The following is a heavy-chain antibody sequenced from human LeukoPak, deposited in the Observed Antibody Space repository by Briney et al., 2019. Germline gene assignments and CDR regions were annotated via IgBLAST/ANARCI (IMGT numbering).Heavy chain of an antibody. CDR2: INHSGST. D-gene: IGHD2-2*02. CDR3: ARGKSSGYCSSTSCYTGSLVY. CDR1: GGSFSGYY. J-gene: IGHJ4*02. Sequence: SETLSLTCAVYGGSFSGYYWSWIRQPPGKGLEWIGEINHSGSTNYNPSLKSRVTISVDTSKNQFSLKLSSVTAADTAVYYCARGKSSGYCSSTSCYTGSLVYWGQGTLATVSS. V-gene: IGHV4-34*01.